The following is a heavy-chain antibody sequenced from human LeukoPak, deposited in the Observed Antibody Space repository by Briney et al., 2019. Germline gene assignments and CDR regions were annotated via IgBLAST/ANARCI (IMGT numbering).Heavy chain of an antibody. CDR2: IYHSGST. CDR1: GGSISSGGYS. Sequence: SETLSLTCAVSGGSISSGGYSWSWIRQPPGKGLEWIGYIYHSGSTYYNPSLKSRVTISVDRPKNQFSLKLSSVTAADTAVYYCARGRTGESVWGSSRFDYWGQGTLVTVSS. V-gene: IGHV4-30-2*01. D-gene: IGHD3-16*01. CDR3: ARGRTGESVWGSSRFDY. J-gene: IGHJ4*02.